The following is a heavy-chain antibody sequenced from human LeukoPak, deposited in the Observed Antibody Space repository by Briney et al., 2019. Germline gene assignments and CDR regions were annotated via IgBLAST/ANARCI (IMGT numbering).Heavy chain of an antibody. CDR1: GFTFSSYG. CDR3: ARSHDYGDYPDY. CDR2: ISYDGSNK. J-gene: IGHJ4*02. D-gene: IGHD4-17*01. Sequence: PGRSLRLSCAASGFTFSSYGMHWVRQAPGKGLEWVAVISYDGSNKYYADSVKGRFTISRDNSKNTLYLQMNSLRAEDTAVYYCARSHDYGDYPDYWGQGTLVTVSS. V-gene: IGHV3-30*03.